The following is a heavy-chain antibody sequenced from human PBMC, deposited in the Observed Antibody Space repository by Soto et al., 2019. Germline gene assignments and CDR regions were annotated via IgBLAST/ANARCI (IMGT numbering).Heavy chain of an antibody. CDR1: GYTFTSYA. CDR3: GRVGSALDY. Sequence: ASVKVSCKASGYTFTSYAMHWVRQAPGQRLEWMGWINAGNGNTKYSQKLQGRVTMTTDTSTSTAYMELRSLRSDDTAVYYCGRVGSALDYWGQGTLVTVSS. CDR2: INAGNGNT. V-gene: IGHV1-3*01. J-gene: IGHJ4*02. D-gene: IGHD3-10*01.